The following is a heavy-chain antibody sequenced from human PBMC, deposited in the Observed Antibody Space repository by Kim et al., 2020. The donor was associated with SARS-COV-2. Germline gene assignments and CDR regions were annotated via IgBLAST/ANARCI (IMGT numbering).Heavy chain of an antibody. CDR3: ARLIAAAGIIYFDY. J-gene: IGHJ4*02. CDR1: GGSFSGYY. V-gene: IGHV4-34*01. Sequence: SETLSLTCAVYGGSFSGYYWSWIRQPPGKGLEWIGEINHSGSTNYNPSLKSRVTISVDTSKNQFSLKLSSVTAADTAVYYCARLIAAAGIIYFDYWGQGTLVTVSS. CDR2: INHSGST. D-gene: IGHD6-13*01.